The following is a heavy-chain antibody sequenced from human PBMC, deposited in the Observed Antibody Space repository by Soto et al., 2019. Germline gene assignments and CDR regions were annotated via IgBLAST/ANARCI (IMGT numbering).Heavy chain of an antibody. D-gene: IGHD3-3*01. CDR3: ARDNPSRDFWSGFSWFDP. CDR1: GFTFSSYG. J-gene: IGHJ5*02. V-gene: IGHV3-33*01. CDR2: IWYDGSNK. Sequence: QVQLVESGGGVVQPGRSLRLSCAASGFTFSSYGMHWVRQAPGKGLEWVAVIWYDGSNKYYADSVKGRFTISRDNSKNTLYLQMNRLRDEDTAVYYGARDNPSRDFWSGFSWFDPWGQGTLVTVSS.